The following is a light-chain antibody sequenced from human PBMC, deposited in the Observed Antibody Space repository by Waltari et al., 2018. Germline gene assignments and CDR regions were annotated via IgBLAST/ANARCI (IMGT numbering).Light chain of an antibody. J-gene: IGLJ3*02. CDR3: YSYACTSTWV. CDR2: DVN. CDR1: SSDVGGYNY. Sequence: QPRSVSGSPGQSVTISCTGTSSDVGGYNYVSWYQQHPGKAPQLMIYDVNKRPSGVPDRFSGSKSGNTASLTISGRQAEDGADYYCYSYACTSTWVFGGGTKLTV. V-gene: IGLV2-11*01.